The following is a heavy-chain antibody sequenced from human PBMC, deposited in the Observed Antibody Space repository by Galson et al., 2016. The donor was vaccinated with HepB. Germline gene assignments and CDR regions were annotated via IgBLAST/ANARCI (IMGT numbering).Heavy chain of an antibody. CDR3: ARPNYDFWSNYRGAFDI. V-gene: IGHV1-18*01. D-gene: IGHD3-3*01. Sequence: SVKVSCKASGYSFSSYGISWVRQAPGQGLEWMAWINTGTPGDTLYAQSRQGRLTLTTDPSTTTAYMNLRSLRYDDTAVYYCARPNYDFWSNYRGAFDIWGQGTMVTFSS. CDR2: INTGTPGDT. J-gene: IGHJ3*02. CDR1: GYSFSSYG.